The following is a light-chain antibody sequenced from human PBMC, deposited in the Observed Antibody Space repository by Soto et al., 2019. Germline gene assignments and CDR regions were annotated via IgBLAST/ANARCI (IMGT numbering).Light chain of an antibody. CDR3: QKYNNWPLD. Sequence: EIVMTQSPATLSLSPVERATLSCVASQSVSSNLAWYQQKPGQAPRLLIYGASTRATGIPARFSGSGSGTEFTLTISSLQSEDFAVYYCQKYNNWPLDFGGGTKVDIK. J-gene: IGKJ4*01. CDR1: QSVSSN. CDR2: GAS. V-gene: IGKV3D-15*01.